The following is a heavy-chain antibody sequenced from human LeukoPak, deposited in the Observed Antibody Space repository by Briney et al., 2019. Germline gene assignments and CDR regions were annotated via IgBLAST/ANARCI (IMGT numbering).Heavy chain of an antibody. J-gene: IGHJ6*02. CDR2: IYHSGST. CDR3: GRELRDCYNRPYYGMDV. CDR1: GGSISSGGYS. D-gene: IGHD5-24*01. Sequence: SQTLSLTCAVSGGSISSGGYSWSWIRQPPGKGLEWIGYIYHSGSTYYNPSLKSRVTISVDRSKNQFSLKLSSVTAADTTVYYNGRELRDCYNRPYYGMDVWGQGTTVTVSS. V-gene: IGHV4-30-2*01.